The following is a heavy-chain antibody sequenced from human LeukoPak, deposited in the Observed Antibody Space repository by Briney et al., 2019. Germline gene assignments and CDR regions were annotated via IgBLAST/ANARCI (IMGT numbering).Heavy chain of an antibody. J-gene: IGHJ4*02. D-gene: IGHD5-24*01. V-gene: IGHV3-30*18. CDR2: ISYDGSNK. CDR3: ANDRDGSFDY. CDR1: GFTISSDA. Sequence: GGSLRLSCAASGFTISSDALTWVRQAPGKGLEWVAVISYDGSNKYYADSVKGRFTISRDNSKNTLYLQMNSLRAEDTAVYYCANDRDGSFDYWGQGTLVTVSS.